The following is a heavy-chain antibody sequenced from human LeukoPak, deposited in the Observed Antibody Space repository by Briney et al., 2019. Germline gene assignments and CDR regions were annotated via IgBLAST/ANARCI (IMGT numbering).Heavy chain of an antibody. CDR1: GGSISSGGYS. D-gene: IGHD3-22*01. J-gene: IGHJ4*02. V-gene: IGHV4-30-4*07. Sequence: SQTLSLTCAVSGGSISSGGYSWSWIRQPPGKGLEWIGYIYYSGSTNYNPSLKSRVTISVDTSKNQFSLKLSSVTAADTAVYYCARLDSSGYYYPLYWGQGTLVTVSS. CDR3: ARLDSSGYYYPLY. CDR2: IYYSGST.